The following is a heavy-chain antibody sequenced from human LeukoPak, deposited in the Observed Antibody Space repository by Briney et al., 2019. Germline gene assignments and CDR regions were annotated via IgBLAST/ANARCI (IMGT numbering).Heavy chain of an antibody. J-gene: IGHJ4*02. D-gene: IGHD5-24*01. CDR3: ARHGGDGYNYGIDY. CDR1: GYSFANYY. V-gene: IGHV5-51*01. CDR2: IYPGDSKT. Sequence: GESLKISCEGSGYSFANYYIAWVRQMPGKGLEWMGFIYPGDSKTKNSPSFEGQVTISADKSITTAYPQWSSLRASDSGMYYCARHGGDGYNYGIDYWGQGTLVTVSS.